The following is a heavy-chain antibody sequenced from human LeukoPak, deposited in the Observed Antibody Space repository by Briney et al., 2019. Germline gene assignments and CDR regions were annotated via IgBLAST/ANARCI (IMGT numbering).Heavy chain of an antibody. Sequence: PSETLSLTCTVSGGSISSSSYYWAWIRQPPGKGLEWIGSIHYSGSTYYNPSLQSRVTISIDTSKNQFSLKLRFVTAADTAVYYCARLLGEDWFDPWGQGTLVTVSS. CDR3: ARLLGEDWFDP. D-gene: IGHD3-16*01. J-gene: IGHJ5*02. CDR2: IHYSGST. V-gene: IGHV4-39*07. CDR1: GGSISSSSYY.